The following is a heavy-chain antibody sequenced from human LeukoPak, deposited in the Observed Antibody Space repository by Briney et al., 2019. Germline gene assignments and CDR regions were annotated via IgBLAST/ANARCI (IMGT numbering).Heavy chain of an antibody. CDR3: AASTKVVRPDSWDS. CDR2: INLGGST. Sequence: SETLSLTCAVYGGSFSGYSWSWIRQSPGEGLEWIGEINLGGSTNYNPSLKSRVTMTIDTSKREVSLKLTAVTAADTSIYFCAASTKVVRPDSWDSWGQGTLVSVSS. J-gene: IGHJ4*02. D-gene: IGHD4-11*01. CDR1: GGSFSGYS. V-gene: IGHV4-34*01.